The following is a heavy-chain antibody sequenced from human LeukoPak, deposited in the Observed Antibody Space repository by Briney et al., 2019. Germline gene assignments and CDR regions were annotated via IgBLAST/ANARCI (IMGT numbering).Heavy chain of an antibody. CDR1: GGSISSYY. Sequence: SETLSLTCTVSGGSISSYYWSWIRQPPGKGLEWIGYIYYSGSTNYNPSLKSRVTISVDTSKNQFSLKLSSVTAADTAVYYCAREVVVVPADYCSGGSCYFGIHYFDYWGQGTLVTVSS. CDR2: IYYSGST. CDR3: AREVVVVPADYCSGGSCYFGIHYFDY. D-gene: IGHD2-15*01. J-gene: IGHJ4*02. V-gene: IGHV4-59*01.